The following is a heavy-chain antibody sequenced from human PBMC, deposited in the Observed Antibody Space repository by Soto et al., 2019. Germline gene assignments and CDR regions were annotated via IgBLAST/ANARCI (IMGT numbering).Heavy chain of an antibody. CDR3: ARSGSYSLSDY. D-gene: IGHD1-26*01. V-gene: IGHV1-3*01. CDR1: GYTFTSYA. CDR2: INAGNGNT. Sequence: QVQLVQSGAEVKKPGASVKVSCKASGYTFTSYAMHWVRQAPGQRLEWMGWINAGNGNTKYSQKFQGRVTITRDTSASTAYMERSSLRSEDTAVYYCARSGSYSLSDYWGQGTLVTVSS. J-gene: IGHJ4*02.